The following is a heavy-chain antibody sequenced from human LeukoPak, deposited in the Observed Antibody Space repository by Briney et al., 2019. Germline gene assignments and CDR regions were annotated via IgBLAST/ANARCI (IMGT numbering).Heavy chain of an antibody. CDR1: GYTFTAYH. D-gene: IGHD6-13*01. CDR2: INPSSGGT. CDR3: ARGRSSWYGTNNWFDP. V-gene: IGHV1-2*02. Sequence: GASVKVSCKASGYTFTAYHMHWVRQAPGQGLEWMGWINPSSGGTNYAQTFQGKVTMTRDTSINTVYMELSSLRSDDTAVYYCARGRSSWYGTNNWFDPWGQGTLVTVSS. J-gene: IGHJ5*02.